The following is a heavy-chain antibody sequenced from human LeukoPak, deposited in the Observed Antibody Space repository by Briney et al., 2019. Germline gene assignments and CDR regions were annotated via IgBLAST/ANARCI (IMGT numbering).Heavy chain of an antibody. J-gene: IGHJ6*02. CDR3: ARMNDYYGVDV. V-gene: IGHV3-33*01. CDR2: IWYDGSNK. CDR1: GFTFSSYG. Sequence: GGSLRLSCAASGFTFSSYGMHWVRQAPGKGLEWVAVIWYDGSNKYYADSVKGRFTISRDNSKNTLYLQMNSLRAEDTAVYYCARMNDYYGVDVWGQGTTVTVSS.